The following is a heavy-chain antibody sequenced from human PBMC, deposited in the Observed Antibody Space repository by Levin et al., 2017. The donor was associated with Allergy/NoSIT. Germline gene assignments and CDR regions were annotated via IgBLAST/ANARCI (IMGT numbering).Heavy chain of an antibody. V-gene: IGHV1-18*01. J-gene: IGHJ6*03. Sequence: GESLKISCKASGYNFTNYGISWVRQAPGQGLEWLGWISAYNGNTNYAQKFQGRVTMTIQTSTNTASMELRSLRSDDTAVYYCARVGIDFWGVYQKTWGYMDVWGQGTTVTVSS. CDR1: GYNFTNYG. D-gene: IGHD3-3*01. CDR2: ISAYNGNT. CDR3: ARVGIDFWGVYQKTWGYMDV.